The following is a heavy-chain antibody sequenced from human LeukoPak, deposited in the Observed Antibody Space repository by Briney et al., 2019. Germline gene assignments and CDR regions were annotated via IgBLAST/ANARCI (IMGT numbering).Heavy chain of an antibody. J-gene: IGHJ4*02. CDR2: ISGSGGST. V-gene: IGHV3-23*01. Sequence: GGSLRLSCAASGFTFSSYAMSWVRQAPGKGLEWVSAISGSGGSTYYADSVKGRLTISRDNSKNTLYLQMNSLRAEDTAVYYCAKATYCSGGSCYPGRFDYWGQGTLVTVSS. D-gene: IGHD2-15*01. CDR1: GFTFSSYA. CDR3: AKATYCSGGSCYPGRFDY.